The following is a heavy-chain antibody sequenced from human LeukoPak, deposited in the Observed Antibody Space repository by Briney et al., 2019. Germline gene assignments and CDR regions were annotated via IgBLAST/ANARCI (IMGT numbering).Heavy chain of an antibody. V-gene: IGHV3-30*02. J-gene: IGHJ4*02. D-gene: IGHD1-26*01. CDR1: GFSFSSYA. CDR3: AKDLGDSGPTPDSDY. Sequence: GGSLRLSCAASGFSFSSYAMHWVRQAPGKGLEWVAFIRYDGRNKYYADSEKGRFTISRDNSKNTLYLQMNSLRAEDTSVYYCAKDLGDSGPTPDSDYWGQGTLVTVSS. CDR2: IRYDGRNK.